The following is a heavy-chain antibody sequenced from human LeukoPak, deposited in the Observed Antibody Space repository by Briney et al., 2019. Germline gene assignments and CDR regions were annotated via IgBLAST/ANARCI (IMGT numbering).Heavy chain of an antibody. J-gene: IGHJ5*02. Sequence: GGSLRLSCAASGLTLSAYALVWVRQAPGKGLEWVSAITGSGAGTYYADSVKGRFTISRDNSKNTLYLQMNSLRAEDTAVYYCAKVGVVVVPAARGWFDPWGQGTLVTVSS. D-gene: IGHD2-2*01. CDR1: GLTLSAYA. V-gene: IGHV3-23*01. CDR3: AKVGVVVVPAARGWFDP. CDR2: ITGSGAGT.